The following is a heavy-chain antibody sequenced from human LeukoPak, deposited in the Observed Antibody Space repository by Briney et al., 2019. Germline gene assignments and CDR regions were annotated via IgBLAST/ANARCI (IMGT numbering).Heavy chain of an antibody. CDR3: ARVITIFGVDDDDAFDI. V-gene: IGHV1-2*02. J-gene: IGHJ4*02. D-gene: IGHD3-3*01. Sequence: ASVKVSCKASGYTFTGYYMHWVRQAPGQGREWMGWINPNSGGTNYAQKFQGRVTMTRDTSISTAYMELSRLRSDDTAVYYCARVITIFGVDDDDAFDIWGQGTLVTVSS. CDR2: INPNSGGT. CDR1: GYTFTGYY.